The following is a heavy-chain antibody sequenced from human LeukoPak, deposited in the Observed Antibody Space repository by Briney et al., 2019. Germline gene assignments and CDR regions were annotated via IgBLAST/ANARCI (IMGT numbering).Heavy chain of an antibody. CDR3: ARAYSGSYYYY. J-gene: IGHJ4*02. V-gene: IGHV1-18*01. CDR2: ISAYNGNT. D-gene: IGHD1-26*01. CDR1: GYTFTNYG. Sequence: ASVTVSFKASGYTFTNYGISWVRQAPGQGLEWMGWISAYNGNTDYAQKFQGRVTMTTDTSTSTAYMEVRSLRSDDTAVYYCARAYSGSYYYYWGQGTLVTVSS.